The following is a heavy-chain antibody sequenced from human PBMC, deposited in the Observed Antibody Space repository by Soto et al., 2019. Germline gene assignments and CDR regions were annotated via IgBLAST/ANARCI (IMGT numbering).Heavy chain of an antibody. J-gene: IGHJ6*02. CDR3: AKDFKISGGHYGSLNYYYGMDV. D-gene: IGHD3-10*01. V-gene: IGHV3-30*18. CDR1: GFTFSAFG. Sequence: HPGGSLRLSCEASGFTFSAFGMHWVRRAPGKGLEWVAIISYDGILKYYADSVKGRFTISRDTSKSALYLQMNSLRPEDTAVYYCAKDFKISGGHYGSLNYYYGMDVWGQGTTVTVSS. CDR2: ISYDGILK.